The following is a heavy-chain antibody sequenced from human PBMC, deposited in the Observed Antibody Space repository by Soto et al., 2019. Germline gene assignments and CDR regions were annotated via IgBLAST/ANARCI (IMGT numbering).Heavy chain of an antibody. Sequence: ASVKVSCRVSGYTRTELSMHWVRQAPGKGLEWRGGFDPEDGETIYAQKFQGRVTMTEDTSTDTAYMELSSLRSEDTAVYYCATGEGIFDAFDIWGQGTMVTVSS. V-gene: IGHV1-24*01. J-gene: IGHJ3*02. CDR1: GYTRTELS. D-gene: IGHD3-10*01. CDR2: FDPEDGET. CDR3: ATGEGIFDAFDI.